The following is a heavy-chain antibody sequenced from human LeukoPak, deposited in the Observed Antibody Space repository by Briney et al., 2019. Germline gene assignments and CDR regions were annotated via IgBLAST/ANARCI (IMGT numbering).Heavy chain of an antibody. CDR2: IYYSGST. J-gene: IGHJ4*02. CDR3: ASMLGSGGVSYLFDY. CDR1: GGSISGYY. V-gene: IGHV4-59*01. D-gene: IGHD1-26*01. Sequence: PSETLSLTCTVSGGSISGYYWSWIRQPPGKGLEWIGYIYYSGSTNYNPPLKSRVTISIDTSKNQFSLKLRSVTAADTAVYYCASMLGSGGVSYLFDYWGQGTLVTVSS.